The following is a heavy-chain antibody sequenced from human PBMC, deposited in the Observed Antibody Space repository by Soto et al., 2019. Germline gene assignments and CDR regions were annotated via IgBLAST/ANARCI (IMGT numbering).Heavy chain of an antibody. CDR2: INPNSGGT. V-gene: IGHV1-2*04. Sequence: SVKVSCKASGYTFTGYYMHWVRQAPGQGLEWMGWINPNSGGTNYAQKFQGWVTMTRDTSISTAYMELSRLRSDDTAVYYCARATKQQLVVGDAFDIWGQGTMVTVSS. CDR1: GYTFTGYY. J-gene: IGHJ3*02. CDR3: ARATKQQLVVGDAFDI. D-gene: IGHD6-13*01.